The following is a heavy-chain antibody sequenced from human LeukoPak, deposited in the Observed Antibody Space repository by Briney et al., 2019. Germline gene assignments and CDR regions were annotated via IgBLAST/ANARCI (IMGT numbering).Heavy chain of an antibody. J-gene: IGHJ4*02. Sequence: GGSLRLSCAASGFTFSSYAMHWVRQTPGKGLEWVAVTSFDGSITFYADSVKGRFTISRDNSKNTLYLQMNSLRAEDTAVYYCAKETHYYDSSGYYGDYYWGQGTLVTVSS. V-gene: IGHV3-30-3*01. D-gene: IGHD3-22*01. CDR3: AKETHYYDSSGYYGDYY. CDR1: GFTFSSYA. CDR2: TSFDGSIT.